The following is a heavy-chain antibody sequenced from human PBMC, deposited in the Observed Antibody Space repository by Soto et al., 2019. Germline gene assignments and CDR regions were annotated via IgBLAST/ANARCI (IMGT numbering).Heavy chain of an antibody. V-gene: IGHV3-23*01. J-gene: IGHJ4*02. D-gene: IGHD3-10*01. Sequence: EVQLLESGGGLVQPGGSLRLSCAASGFTFSSYAKSWVRQAPGKGLEWVSTISGDGGSTYYADSVKGRFTISRDESKNTVYLQMNSLRAEDTAVYYCAKDLWFGELSPEDYWGQGTLVTVSS. CDR2: ISGDGGST. CDR1: GFTFSSYA. CDR3: AKDLWFGELSPEDY.